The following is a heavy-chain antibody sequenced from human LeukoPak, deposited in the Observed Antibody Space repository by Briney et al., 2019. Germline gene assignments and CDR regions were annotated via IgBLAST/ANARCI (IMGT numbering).Heavy chain of an antibody. V-gene: IGHV3-48*04. CDR3: AREYSNYNMDV. CDR1: GFTFSSYS. CDR2: ISSSSSTI. D-gene: IGHD4-11*01. Sequence: PGGSLRFSCAASGFTFSSYSMNWVRQAPGKGLEWVSYISSSSSTIYYADSVKGRFTISRDNAKNSLYLQMNSLRAEDTAVYYCAREYSNYNMDVWGKGTTVTVSS. J-gene: IGHJ6*03.